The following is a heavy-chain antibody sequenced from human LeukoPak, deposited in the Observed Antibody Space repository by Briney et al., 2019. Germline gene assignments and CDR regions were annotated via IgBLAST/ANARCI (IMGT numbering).Heavy chain of an antibody. V-gene: IGHV3-74*01. CDR2: INSDGINT. CDR3: ARGLGQYYDTSDNWFDP. J-gene: IGHJ5*02. CDR1: GFTFSNYW. D-gene: IGHD3-22*01. Sequence: GGSLRLSCAASGFTFSNYWMHWVRQAPGKGLGWVSRINSDGINTSYADSVKGRFTISRDNAKNTLNLQMNSLRAEETAVYYCARGLGQYYDTSDNWFDPWGQGTLVTVSS.